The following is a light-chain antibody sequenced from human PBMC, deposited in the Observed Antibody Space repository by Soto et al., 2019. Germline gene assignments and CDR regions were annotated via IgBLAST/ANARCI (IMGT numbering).Light chain of an antibody. V-gene: IGLV2-14*02. Sequence: QSVLTQPASVSGSPGQSITISCTGTSSDIGTYNLVSWYQHYPGKAPKLMIYEGIKRPSGVPDRFSGSKSGNTASLTVSGLQAEDEADYYCSSYAGSSNVFGTGTKVTVL. CDR3: SSYAGSSNV. J-gene: IGLJ1*01. CDR1: SSDIGTYNL. CDR2: EGI.